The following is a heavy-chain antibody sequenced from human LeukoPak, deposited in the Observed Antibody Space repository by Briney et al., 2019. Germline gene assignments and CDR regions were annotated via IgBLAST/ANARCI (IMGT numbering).Heavy chain of an antibody. Sequence: PGGSLRLSCAASSFTFSNAWMNWVRQAPGKGLEWVGRIKSKTDGATAEYAAPVKGRFTISRDDSKNTLYLQMNSLKTEDTAMYHCIRDGGYRFALYWFFDLWGRGTLVTVSS. CDR1: SFTFSNAW. CDR3: IRDGGYRFALYWFFDL. V-gene: IGHV3-15*07. CDR2: IKSKTDGATA. D-gene: IGHD5-18*01. J-gene: IGHJ2*01.